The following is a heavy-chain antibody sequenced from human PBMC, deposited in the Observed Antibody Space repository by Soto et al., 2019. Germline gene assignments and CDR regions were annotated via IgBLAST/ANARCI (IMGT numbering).Heavy chain of an antibody. Sequence: QVQLQESGPGLVKPSETLSLTCTVSGGSISSYYWSWIRQPPGKGLEWIGYIYYSGSTNYNPSLMSLVTISVDTSKNQSSLKLSSVPAADTAVYYCARRHGGHFDYWGQGTLVTVSS. V-gene: IGHV4-59*08. CDR3: ARRHGGHFDY. CDR2: IYYSGST. CDR1: GGSISSYY. J-gene: IGHJ4*02. D-gene: IGHD4-17*01.